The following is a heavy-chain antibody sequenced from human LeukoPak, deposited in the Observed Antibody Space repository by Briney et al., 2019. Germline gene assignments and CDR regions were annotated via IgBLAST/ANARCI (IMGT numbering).Heavy chain of an antibody. Sequence: ASVKVSCKASGYTFTSYHMHWVRQAPGQGLEWMGIINPSGGSTSYAQKLQGRVTMTRDTSTSTVYMELSSLRSEDTAVYYCASGGAAAGIDYWGQGTLVTVSS. V-gene: IGHV1-46*01. J-gene: IGHJ4*02. CDR3: ASGGAAAGIDY. CDR1: GYTFTSYH. D-gene: IGHD6-13*01. CDR2: INPSGGST.